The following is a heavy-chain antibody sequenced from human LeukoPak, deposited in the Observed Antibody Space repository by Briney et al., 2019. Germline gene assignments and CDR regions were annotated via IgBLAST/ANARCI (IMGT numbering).Heavy chain of an antibody. CDR3: ARENNQYYFDY. CDR2: IYYSGST. D-gene: IGHD1/OR15-1a*01. J-gene: IGHJ4*02. CDR1: GGSISSYY. Sequence: TSETLSLTCTVSGGSISSYYWSWIRQPPGKGLEWIGYIYYSGSTNYNPSRKSRVTISVDTSKNQFSLKLSSVTAADTAVYYCARENNQYYFDYWGQGTLVTVSS. V-gene: IGHV4-59*01.